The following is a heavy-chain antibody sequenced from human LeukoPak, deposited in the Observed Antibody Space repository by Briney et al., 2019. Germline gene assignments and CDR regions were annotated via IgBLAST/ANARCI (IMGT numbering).Heavy chain of an antibody. CDR3: VRVGPSGVDYYYYYYMDV. Sequence: PGGSLRLSCAASGFTFSSYWMSWVRQAPGKGLEWVANIKQDGSEKYYVDSVKGRFTISRDNAKNSLYLQMDSLRAEDTAVYYCVRVGPSGVDYYYYYYMDVWGKGTTVTVSS. V-gene: IGHV3-7*01. J-gene: IGHJ6*03. D-gene: IGHD2-15*01. CDR1: GFTFSSYW. CDR2: IKQDGSEK.